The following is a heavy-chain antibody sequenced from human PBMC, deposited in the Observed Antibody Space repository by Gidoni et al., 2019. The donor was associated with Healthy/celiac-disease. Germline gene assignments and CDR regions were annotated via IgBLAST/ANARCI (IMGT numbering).Heavy chain of an antibody. CDR2: IRSSSSYI. D-gene: IGHD4-17*01. V-gene: IGHV3-21*01. J-gene: IGHJ4*02. CDR3: ARDSHGDYVGGTRDY. Sequence: EVQLVESGGGLVKPGGSLRLSCAASGFPFSSYSMNWVRQAPGKGLEWVSSIRSSSSYIYYADSVKGRFTISRDNAKNSLYLQMNSLRAEDTAVYYCARDSHGDYVGGTRDYWGQGTLVTVSS. CDR1: GFPFSSYS.